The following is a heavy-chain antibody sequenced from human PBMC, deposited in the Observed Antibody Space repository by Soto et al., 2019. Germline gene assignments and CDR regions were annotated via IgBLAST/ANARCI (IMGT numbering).Heavy chain of an antibody. J-gene: IGHJ4*02. V-gene: IGHV3-33*01. CDR3: ARGGSYKELDY. CDR1: GFTFSSYG. D-gene: IGHD1-26*01. Sequence: QVQLVESGGGVAQPGRSLRLSCAASGFTFSSYGMHWVRQAPGKGLEWVAVIWYDGSNKYYADSVKGRFTISRDNSKNTLYLQMNSLRAEDTAVYYCARGGSYKELDYWGQGTLVTVSS. CDR2: IWYDGSNK.